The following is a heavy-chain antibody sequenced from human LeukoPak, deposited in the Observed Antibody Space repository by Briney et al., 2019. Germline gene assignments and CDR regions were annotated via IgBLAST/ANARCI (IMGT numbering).Heavy chain of an antibody. CDR3: ARVRRRGSYSTYYFDY. CDR2: ISAYNGNT. J-gene: IGHJ4*02. Sequence: GASVKVSCKASGYTFTSYGISWVRQAPGQGLEWMGWISAYNGNTNYAQKLQGRVTMTTDTSTSTAYMELRSLRSDDTAVYYCARVRRRGSYSTYYFDYWGQGTLVTVSS. V-gene: IGHV1-18*01. CDR1: GYTFTSYG. D-gene: IGHD1-26*01.